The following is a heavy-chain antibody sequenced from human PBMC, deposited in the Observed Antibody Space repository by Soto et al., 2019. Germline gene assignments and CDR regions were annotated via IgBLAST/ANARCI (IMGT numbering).Heavy chain of an antibody. V-gene: IGHV3-9*01. D-gene: IGHD6-13*01. J-gene: IGHJ4*02. CDR1: GFTFDDYA. CDR2: ISWNSGSI. Sequence: EVQLVESGGGLVQPGRSLRLSCAASGFTFDDYAMHWVRQAPGKGLEWVSGISWNSGSIGYAVSVKGRFTISRDNAKNSLYLQMNSLRAEDTALYYCAKAARIAAAGTWFDYWGQGTLVTVSS. CDR3: AKAARIAAAGTWFDY.